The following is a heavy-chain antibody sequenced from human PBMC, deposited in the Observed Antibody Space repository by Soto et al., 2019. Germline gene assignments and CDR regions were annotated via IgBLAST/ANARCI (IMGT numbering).Heavy chain of an antibody. CDR1: GFTFSSYW. CDR2: INSDGSST. V-gene: IGHV3-74*01. J-gene: IGHJ5*02. D-gene: IGHD3-3*01. CDR3: ARGGPGITIFGVVHWFDP. Sequence: PGGSLRLSCAASGFTFSSYWMHWVRQAPGKGLVWVSRINSDGSSTSYADSVKGRFTISRDNAKNTLYLQMNSLRAEDTAVYYCARGGPGITIFGVVHWFDPWGQGTLVTVSS.